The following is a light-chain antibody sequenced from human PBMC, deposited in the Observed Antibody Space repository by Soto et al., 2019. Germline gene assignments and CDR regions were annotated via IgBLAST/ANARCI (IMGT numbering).Light chain of an antibody. V-gene: IGKV3-11*01. CDR1: QSVSSY. Sequence: EIVLTQSPVTLSLSPGERATLSCRALQSVSSYLAWYQQKPGQAPRLLIYDASNRATGIPARFSGSGSGTDFTLTISSLEPEDFAVYYCQQRSNWPPRITFGQGTRLEIK. CDR2: DAS. J-gene: IGKJ5*01. CDR3: QQRSNWPPRIT.